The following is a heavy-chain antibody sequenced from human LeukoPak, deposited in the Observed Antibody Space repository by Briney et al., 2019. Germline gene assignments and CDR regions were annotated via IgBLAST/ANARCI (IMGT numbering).Heavy chain of an antibody. CDR3: ARKLDDCSYGICLHY. D-gene: IGHD2-8*01. CDR1: GYTFTSYD. V-gene: IGHV1-8*01. Sequence: ASVKVSCKASGYTFTSYDINWVRQAPGQGLEWMGWMNPNSGNTGYAQKFQGRATMTRNTSKNTAYMELSSLRSEDTAVYYCARKLDDCSYGICLHYWGQGTLVTVSS. CDR2: MNPNSGNT. J-gene: IGHJ4*02.